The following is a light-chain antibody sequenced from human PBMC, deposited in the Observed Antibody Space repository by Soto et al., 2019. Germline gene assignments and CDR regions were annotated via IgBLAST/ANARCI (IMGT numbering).Light chain of an antibody. V-gene: IGLV2-23*01. CDR3: CSYAGSSR. J-gene: IGLJ3*02. CDR1: SSDVGSYNL. Sequence: QSALTQPASVSGSPGQSITISCTGTSSDVGSYNLVSWYQQHQGKAPKLMIYEGSKRPSGVSNRFSGSKSGNTASLTISGLQAEDEADYYCCSYAGSSRFGVGTKVTVL. CDR2: EGS.